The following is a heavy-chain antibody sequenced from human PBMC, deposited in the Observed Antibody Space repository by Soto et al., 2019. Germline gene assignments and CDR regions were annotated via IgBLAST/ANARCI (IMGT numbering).Heavy chain of an antibody. Sequence: QVQLVESGGGLVKPGGSLRLSCAASGFTFSDYYMSWIRQAPGKGLEWVSYISSSGSTKYYADAVKGRFTISRDNAKNSLDRQMNSLRAEDTAVYDCARDSPIHSSGHPADLDYWGQGTLVTVSS. CDR3: ARDSPIHSSGHPADLDY. D-gene: IGHD6-19*01. CDR2: ISSSGSTK. J-gene: IGHJ4*02. V-gene: IGHV3-11*01. CDR1: GFTFSDYY.